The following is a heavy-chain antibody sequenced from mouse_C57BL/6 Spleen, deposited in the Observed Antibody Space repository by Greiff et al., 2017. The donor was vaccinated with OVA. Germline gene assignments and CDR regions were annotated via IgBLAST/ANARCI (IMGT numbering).Heavy chain of an antibody. CDR3: ARGGMITTNYCDY. CDR1: GYTFTSYW. V-gene: IGHV1-69*01. Sequence: QVQLQQPGAELVMPGASVKLSCKASGYTFTSYWMHWVKQRPGQGLEWIGEIDPSDSYTNYNQKFKGKSTLTVDKSSSTAYMQLSSLTSEDSAVYYCARGGMITTNYCDYWGQGTTLTVSS. D-gene: IGHD2-4*01. CDR2: IDPSDSYT. J-gene: IGHJ2*01.